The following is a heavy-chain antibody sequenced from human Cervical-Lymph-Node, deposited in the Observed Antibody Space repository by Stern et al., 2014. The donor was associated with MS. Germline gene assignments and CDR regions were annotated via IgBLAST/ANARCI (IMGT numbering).Heavy chain of an antibody. CDR1: VGSISDYY. V-gene: IGHV4-4*07. CDR2: IYSSGAT. CDR3: ARQTSVTSSLNFYYGMDV. J-gene: IGHJ6*02. D-gene: IGHD4-17*01. Sequence: QLQLQESGPGLVKPSETLSLTCTVSVGSISDYYWNWIRQPAGKGLEWIGRIYSSGATNYNPSLKSRVTMSVDPPKNQFSLKLTSLSAADTAVYYCARQTSVTSSLNFYYGMDVWGQGTTVTVSS.